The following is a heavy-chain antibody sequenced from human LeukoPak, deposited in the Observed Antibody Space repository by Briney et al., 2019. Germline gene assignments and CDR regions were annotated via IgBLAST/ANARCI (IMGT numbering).Heavy chain of an antibody. CDR3: ARGPGGITFGGVIPY. CDR1: GCTFTSYA. V-gene: IGHV1-3*01. CDR2: INAGNGNT. J-gene: IGHJ4*02. D-gene: IGHD3-16*01. Sequence: ASVKVSCKASGCTFTSYAMHWVRQAPGQRLEWMGWINAGNGNTKYSQKFQGRVTITRDTSASTAYMELSSLRSEDTAVYYCARGPGGITFGGVIPYWGQGTLVTVSS.